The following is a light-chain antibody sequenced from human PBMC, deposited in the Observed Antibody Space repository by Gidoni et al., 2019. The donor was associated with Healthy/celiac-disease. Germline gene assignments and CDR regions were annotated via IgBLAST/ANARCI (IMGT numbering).Light chain of an antibody. CDR2: KAS. V-gene: IGKV1-5*03. Sequence: IHMTHPPSTLSASVGDRVTITCRASQRISSWLAWYQQKPGKAPKLLIYKASSLESGVPSRFSGSGSGTEFTLTISSLQPDDFATYYCQQYNSYLMYTFXXXTKLEIK. CDR3: QQYNSYLMYT. CDR1: QRISSW. J-gene: IGKJ2*01.